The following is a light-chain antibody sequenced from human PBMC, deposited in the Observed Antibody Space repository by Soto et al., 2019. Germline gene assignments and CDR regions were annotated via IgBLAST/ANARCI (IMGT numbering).Light chain of an antibody. CDR1: QSVGSS. CDR3: QQRSNWPPLYT. V-gene: IGKV3-11*01. Sequence: EIVLTQSPATLSVSPGERATLSCRASQSVGSSLAWYQQKPGQAPRLLIYEASNRATGIPARFSGSGSGTDFTLTISSLEPEDFAVYYCQQRSNWPPLYTFGQGTKLEIK. CDR2: EAS. J-gene: IGKJ2*01.